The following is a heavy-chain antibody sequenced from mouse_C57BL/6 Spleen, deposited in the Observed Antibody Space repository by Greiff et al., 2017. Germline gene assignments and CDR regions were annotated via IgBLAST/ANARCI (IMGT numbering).Heavy chain of an antibody. CDR1: GYTFTDYE. CDR3: TRRSSPYYGSSYVGDY. D-gene: IGHD1-1*01. V-gene: IGHV1-15*01. Sequence: VKLQESGAELVRPGASVTLSCKASGYTFTDYEMHWVKQTPVHGLEWIGAIDPETGGTAYKQKFKGKAILTADKSSSTAYMELRSLTSEDSAVYYCTRRSSPYYGSSYVGDYWGQGTTLTVSS. CDR2: IDPETGGT. J-gene: IGHJ2*01.